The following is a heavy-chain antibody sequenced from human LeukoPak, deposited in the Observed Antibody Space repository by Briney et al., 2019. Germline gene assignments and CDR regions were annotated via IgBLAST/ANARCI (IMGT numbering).Heavy chain of an antibody. CDR3: ARGLRGRYSYGYYFDY. D-gene: IGHD5-18*01. V-gene: IGHV4-34*01. Sequence: MTSETLSLTCAVYGGSFGGYYWSWIRQPPGKGLEWIGEINHSGSTNYNPSLKSRVTISVDTSKNQFSLKLSSVTAADTAVYYCARGLRGRYSYGYYFDYWGQGTLVTVSS. J-gene: IGHJ4*02. CDR1: GGSFGGYY. CDR2: INHSGST.